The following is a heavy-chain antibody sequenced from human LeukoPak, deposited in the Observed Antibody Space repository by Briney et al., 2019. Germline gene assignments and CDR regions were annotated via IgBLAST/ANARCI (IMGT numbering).Heavy chain of an antibody. CDR3: ARDYYYDSSGYYYGAFDI. J-gene: IGHJ3*02. V-gene: IGHV1-46*01. Sequence: ASVKVSCKASGYTFTSYYMHWVRQAPGQGLEWMGIINPSGGSTSYAQKFQSRVTMTRDTSTSTVYMELSSLRSEDTAVYYCARDYYYDSSGYYYGAFDIWGQGTMVTVSS. CDR1: GYTFTSYY. D-gene: IGHD3-22*01. CDR2: INPSGGST.